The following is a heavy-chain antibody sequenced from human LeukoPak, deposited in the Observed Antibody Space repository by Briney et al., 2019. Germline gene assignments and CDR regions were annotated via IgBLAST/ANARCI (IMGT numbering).Heavy chain of an antibody. CDR1: GFTFSSYA. D-gene: IGHD3-10*01. CDR3: ARARMVRGVKDN. CDR2: ISGSGGST. J-gene: IGHJ4*02. Sequence: GGSLRLSCAASGFTFSSYAMSWVRQAPGKGLEWVSAISGSGGSTYYADSVKGRFTISRDNSKNTLYLQMNSLRAEDTAVYYCARARMVRGVKDNWGQGTLVTVSS. V-gene: IGHV3-23*01.